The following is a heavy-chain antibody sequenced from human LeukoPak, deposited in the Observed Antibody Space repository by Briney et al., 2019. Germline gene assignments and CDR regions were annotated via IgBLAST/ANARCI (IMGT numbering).Heavy chain of an antibody. Sequence: PSETLSLTCAVSGGSISSSNWWSWVRQPPGKGLEWIGEIYHSGSTNYNPSLKSRVTISVGKSKNQFSLKLSSVTAADTAVYYCARVSSGWYGHAFDIWGQGTMVTVSS. CDR3: ARVSSGWYGHAFDI. CDR2: IYHSGST. V-gene: IGHV4-4*02. D-gene: IGHD6-19*01. CDR1: GGSISSSNW. J-gene: IGHJ3*02.